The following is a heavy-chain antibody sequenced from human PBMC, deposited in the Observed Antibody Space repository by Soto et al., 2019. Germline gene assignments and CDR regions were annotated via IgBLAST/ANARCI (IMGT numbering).Heavy chain of an antibody. CDR1: GFTFSSYS. CDR2: ISSSSSTT. Sequence: EVQLVESGGGLVQPGGSLRLSCAASGFTFSSYSMNWVRQAPGKGLDWASYISSSSSTTYYADSVKGRFTISRDNAQHSPSLQLTSLREKDLAVYYCARDSPYSSSWYDLIWFEPSGQGTLVTVSS. V-gene: IGHV3-48*02. CDR3: ARDSPYSSSWYDLIWFEP. J-gene: IGHJ5*02. D-gene: IGHD6-13*01.